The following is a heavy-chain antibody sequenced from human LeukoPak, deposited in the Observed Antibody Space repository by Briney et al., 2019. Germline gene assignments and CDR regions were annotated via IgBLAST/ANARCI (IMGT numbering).Heavy chain of an antibody. CDR1: GFTFSNAW. V-gene: IGHV3-15*01. Sequence: GGYLRLSCAASGFTFSNAWMSWVRQAPGKGLEWVGRIKSKTDGGTTDYAAPVKGRFTISRDDSKNTLYLQMNSLKTEDTAVYYCTVLLGELSYYYYYYYMDVWGKGTTVTVSS. J-gene: IGHJ6*03. CDR2: IKSKTDGGTT. D-gene: IGHD3-16*02. CDR3: TVLLGELSYYYYYYYMDV.